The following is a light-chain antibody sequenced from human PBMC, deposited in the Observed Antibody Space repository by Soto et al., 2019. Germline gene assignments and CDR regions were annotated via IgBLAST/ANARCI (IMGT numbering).Light chain of an antibody. CDR3: QQYNTYSSWT. Sequence: DIQMTQSPSTLSVSVGDRVTITCRASQSISRWLGWYQQKPGKAPSLLIYDASTLERGVPSRFSGSGSGAEFTLTNSSLQADDFATYYCQQYNTYSSWTFGQGTKVEIK. CDR1: QSISRW. J-gene: IGKJ1*01. CDR2: DAS. V-gene: IGKV1-5*01.